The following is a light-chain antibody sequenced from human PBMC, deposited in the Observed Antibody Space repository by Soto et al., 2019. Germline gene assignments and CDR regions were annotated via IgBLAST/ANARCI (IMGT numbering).Light chain of an antibody. CDR2: DVS. Sequence: QPVLTQPRSVSGSPGQSVTISCTGTSSDVGGYNYVSWYQQHPGKAPKLMIYDVSKRPSGVPHRFSGSKSGNTASLTISGLQAEDEADYYCCSYAGSYTWVFGGGTKLTVL. J-gene: IGLJ3*02. CDR1: SSDVGGYNY. V-gene: IGLV2-11*01. CDR3: CSYAGSYTWV.